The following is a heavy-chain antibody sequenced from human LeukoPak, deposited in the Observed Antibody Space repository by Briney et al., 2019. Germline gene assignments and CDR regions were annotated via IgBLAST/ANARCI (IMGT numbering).Heavy chain of an antibody. CDR3: ARGPTKSETGYFDY. CDR1: GGSFSAYY. Sequence: RTSETLCLTCAVYGGSFSAYYWSWIRQSPGKGLEWIAEINHRGDTNYNPPVKSRVSISVNTSKNQFSLKVTSLTAADTAVYYCARGPTKSETGYFDYWGQGTLVSVSS. D-gene: IGHD1-1*01. J-gene: IGHJ4*03. CDR2: INHRGDT. V-gene: IGHV4-34*01.